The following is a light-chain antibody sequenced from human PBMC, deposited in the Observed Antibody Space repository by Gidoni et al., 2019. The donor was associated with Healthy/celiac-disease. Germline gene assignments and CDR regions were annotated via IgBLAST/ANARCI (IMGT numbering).Light chain of an antibody. Sequence: DLHMTQSPSSLSASVGDRVTITCRASQSISSYLNWYQQKPGKAPKLLIYAASSLKSGVPARFSGSGSGTDFTLTISSLQPEDFATYYGQQSYSTPTTFGQGTKLEIK. CDR3: QQSYSTPTT. J-gene: IGKJ2*01. CDR1: QSISSY. V-gene: IGKV1-39*01. CDR2: AAS.